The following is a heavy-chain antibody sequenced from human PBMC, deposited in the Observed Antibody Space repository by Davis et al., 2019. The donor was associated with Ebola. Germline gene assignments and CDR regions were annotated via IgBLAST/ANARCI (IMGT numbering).Heavy chain of an antibody. Sequence: GGSLRLSCAASGFTFSSYAMHWVRQAPGKGLEWVAVISYDGSNKYYADSVKGRFTISRDNSRNTLYLQMNSLRAEDTAVYYCAKDRTTVTHYWYFDLWGRGTLVTVSS. J-gene: IGHJ2*01. CDR2: ISYDGSNK. CDR1: GFTFSSYA. D-gene: IGHD4-17*01. V-gene: IGHV3-30*04. CDR3: AKDRTTVTHYWYFDL.